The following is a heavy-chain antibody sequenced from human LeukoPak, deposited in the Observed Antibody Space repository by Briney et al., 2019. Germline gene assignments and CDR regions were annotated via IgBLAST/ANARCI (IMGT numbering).Heavy chain of an antibody. CDR2: ISSSSSYI. D-gene: IGHD7-27*01. Sequence: GGSLRLSCAASGFTFSSYSMNWVRQAPGKGLEWVSSISSSSSYIYYADSVKGRFTISRDNAKNSLYLQMNSLRAEDTAVYYCARSGDQALLDAFDIWGQGTMVTVSS. J-gene: IGHJ3*02. V-gene: IGHV3-21*01. CDR1: GFTFSSYS. CDR3: ARSGDQALLDAFDI.